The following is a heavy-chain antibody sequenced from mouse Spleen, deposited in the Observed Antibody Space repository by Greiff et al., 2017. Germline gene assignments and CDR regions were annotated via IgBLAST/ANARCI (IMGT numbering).Heavy chain of an antibody. D-gene: IGHD1-1*01. CDR1: GFTFSSYA. Sequence: EVKLMESGGGLVKPGGSLKLSCAASGFTFSSYAMSWVRQTPEKRLEWVATISSGGSYTYYPDSVKGRFTISRDNAKNTLYLQMSSLRSEDTAMYYCARQGLRYHDWYFDVWGAGTTVTVSS. CDR2: ISSGGSYT. V-gene: IGHV5-9-3*01. J-gene: IGHJ1*01. CDR3: ARQGLRYHDWYFDV.